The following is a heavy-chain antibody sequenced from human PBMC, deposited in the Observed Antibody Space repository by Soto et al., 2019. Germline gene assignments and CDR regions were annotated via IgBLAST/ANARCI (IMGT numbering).Heavy chain of an antibody. CDR1: GYTFTNYG. Sequence: QVQLVQSGAEVKKPGASVKVSCKASGYTFTNYGITWVRQAPGPGFEWRGWISGYSGNTNDEQKLQGGVTMTKDTSTSTAYYELRSRIYDDTAVYYCATRGCYDFWSGYDLDACDIWGQGTMVTVSS. CDR2: ISGYSGNT. D-gene: IGHD3-3*01. J-gene: IGHJ3*02. CDR3: ATRGCYDFWSGYDLDACDI. V-gene: IGHV1-18*01.